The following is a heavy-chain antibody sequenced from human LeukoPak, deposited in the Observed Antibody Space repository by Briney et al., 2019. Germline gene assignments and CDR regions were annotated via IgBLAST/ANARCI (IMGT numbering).Heavy chain of an antibody. CDR1: GGSIRKYY. V-gene: IGHV4-59*01. D-gene: IGHD6-6*01. Sequence: SSTLSLTGTFSGGSIRKYYWNWIGQPPGTGLDWIGYIYYSGSTNSNPSFKSRVTISVDTSKNQFSLKLSSVTAADTAVYYCSRAGQFISARPISFDYWGQGTLVTVSS. CDR2: IYYSGST. CDR3: SRAGQFISARPISFDY. J-gene: IGHJ4*02.